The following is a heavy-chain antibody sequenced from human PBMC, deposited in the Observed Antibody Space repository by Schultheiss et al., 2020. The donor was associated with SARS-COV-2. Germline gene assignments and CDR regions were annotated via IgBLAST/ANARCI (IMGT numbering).Heavy chain of an antibody. V-gene: IGHV1-69*05. Sequence: SVKVSCKASGGTFSSYAISWVRQAPGQGLEWMGGIIPIFGTANYAQKFQGRVTMTTDTSTSTAYMELRSLRSDDTAVYYCARLRWELRYHYYYSMDVWGQGTTVTVSS. CDR2: IIPIFGTA. D-gene: IGHD4-23*01. J-gene: IGHJ6*02. CDR3: ARLRWELRYHYYYSMDV. CDR1: GGTFSSYA.